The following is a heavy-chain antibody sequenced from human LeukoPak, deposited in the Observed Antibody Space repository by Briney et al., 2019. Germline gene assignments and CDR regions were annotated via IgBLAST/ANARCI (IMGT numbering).Heavy chain of an antibody. CDR2: IYPRDGST. CDR1: GYSFTSNY. Sequence: ASVKVSCKASGYSFTSNYIHWVRRARGQGLEWMGMIYPRDGSTSYAQKFQGRVTVTRDTSTSTVHMELSGLRSEDTAVYYCARDQEAFDYWGQGTLVTVSS. J-gene: IGHJ4*02. CDR3: ARDQEAFDY. V-gene: IGHV1-46*01.